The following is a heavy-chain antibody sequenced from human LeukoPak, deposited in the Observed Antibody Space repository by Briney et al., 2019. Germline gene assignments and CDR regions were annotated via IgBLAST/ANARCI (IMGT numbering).Heavy chain of an antibody. CDR3: ARFTNYYYYIDV. Sequence: PSETLSLTCTVSGGSISSSSYYWGWIRRPPGKGLEWIGSIYHSGSTYYNPSLKSRVTISVDTSKNQFSLKLSSVTAADTAVYYCARFTNYYYYIDVWGKGTTVTVSS. D-gene: IGHD2-2*01. J-gene: IGHJ6*03. CDR1: GGSISSSSYY. V-gene: IGHV4-39*07. CDR2: IYHSGST.